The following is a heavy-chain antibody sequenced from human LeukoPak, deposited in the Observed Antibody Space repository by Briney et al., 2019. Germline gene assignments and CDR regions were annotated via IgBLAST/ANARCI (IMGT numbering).Heavy chain of an antibody. Sequence: PSETLSLTCTVSGGSISSYYWSWIRQPPGKGLEWIGYIYYSGSTNYNPSLKSRVTISVDTSKNQFSLKLSSVTTADTAVYYCARSDYDFWSGYSLFDYWGQGTLVTVSS. V-gene: IGHV4-59*01. CDR3: ARSDYDFWSGYSLFDY. CDR2: IYYSGST. D-gene: IGHD3-3*01. CDR1: GGSISSYY. J-gene: IGHJ4*02.